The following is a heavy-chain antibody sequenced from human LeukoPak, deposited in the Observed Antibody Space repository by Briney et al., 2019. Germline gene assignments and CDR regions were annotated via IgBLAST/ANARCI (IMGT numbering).Heavy chain of an antibody. Sequence: GGSLRLSCAASGFTFSSYAMHWVRQAPGKGLEWVAFIRYDESNKYYADSVKGRFTISRDNSKNTLYLQMNSLRDDDTAVYHCVKDLTTVTTQGDYWGQGTLVTVSS. CDR2: IRYDESNK. D-gene: IGHD4-17*01. CDR1: GFTFSSYA. J-gene: IGHJ4*02. CDR3: VKDLTTVTTQGDY. V-gene: IGHV3-30*02.